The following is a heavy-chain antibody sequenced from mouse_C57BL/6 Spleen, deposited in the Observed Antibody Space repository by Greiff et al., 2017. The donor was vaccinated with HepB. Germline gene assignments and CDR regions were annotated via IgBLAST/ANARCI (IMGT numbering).Heavy chain of an antibody. CDR3: ARDELGGYFDV. D-gene: IGHD4-1*01. Sequence: VQLKESGGGLVKPGGSLKLSCAASGFTFSSYAMSWVRQTPEKRLEWVATISDGGSYTYYPDNVKGRFTISRDNAKNNLYLQMSHLKSEDTAMYYCARDELGGYFDVWGTGTTVTVSS. CDR1: GFTFSSYA. CDR2: ISDGGSYT. V-gene: IGHV5-4*01. J-gene: IGHJ1*03.